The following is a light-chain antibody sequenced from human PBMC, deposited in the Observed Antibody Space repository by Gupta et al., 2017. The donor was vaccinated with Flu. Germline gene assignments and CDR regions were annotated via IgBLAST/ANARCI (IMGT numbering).Light chain of an antibody. J-gene: IGKJ2*01. CDR1: QSVNSAL. Sequence: EIVLTQSPGTLSLSPGERATLSCRTSQSVNSALFAWYRQKPGQAPRLLIYGASTRAAGIPDRFSGSGSGTDFTLTISRLEPEDFAVYYCQHYGNSIIFGQGTKLEIK. CDR2: GAS. V-gene: IGKV3-20*01. CDR3: QHYGNSII.